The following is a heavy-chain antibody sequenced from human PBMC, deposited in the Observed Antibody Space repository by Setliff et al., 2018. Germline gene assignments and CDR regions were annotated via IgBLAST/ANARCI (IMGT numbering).Heavy chain of an antibody. D-gene: IGHD1-26*01. CDR1: GGSISSSSYY. V-gene: IGHV4-39*07. Sequence: SETLSLTCTVSGGSISSSSYYWGWIRQSPGKGLEWIGSIDHSGSTHYNPSLKSRVTISVDTAKNQFSLNLSSVTAADTAVYYCARGPRYSGSYYVNYWGQGTLVTVSS. CDR2: IDHSGST. CDR3: ARGPRYSGSYYVNY. J-gene: IGHJ4*02.